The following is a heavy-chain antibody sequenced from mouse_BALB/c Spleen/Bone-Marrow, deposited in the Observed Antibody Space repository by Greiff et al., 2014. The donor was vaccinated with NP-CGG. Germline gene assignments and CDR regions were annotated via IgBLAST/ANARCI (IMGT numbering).Heavy chain of an antibody. D-gene: IGHD1-1*01. Sequence: VQLQQSGAELVKPGASVELSCTASGFNIKDTYMHWVKQRPEQGLEWIGRIDPANVNTKYDPKFQGKATITADTSSNTAYLQLSSLTSEDTAVYYCASYVYGYYFDYWGQGTTLAVSS. CDR3: ASYVYGYYFDY. V-gene: IGHV14-3*02. CDR1: GFNIKDTY. J-gene: IGHJ2*01. CDR2: IDPANVNT.